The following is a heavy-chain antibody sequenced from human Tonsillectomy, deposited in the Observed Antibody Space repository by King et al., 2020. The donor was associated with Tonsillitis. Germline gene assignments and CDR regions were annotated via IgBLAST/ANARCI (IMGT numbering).Heavy chain of an antibody. CDR3: ARQKRYRRGPKIETCFDP. V-gene: IGHV5-51*01. J-gene: IGHJ5*02. CDR1: GYSFTSYW. CDR2: IYPGDSDT. Sequence: QLVQSGAEVKKPGESLKISCKGSGYSFTSYWIGWVRQMPGKGLEWMGIIYPGDSDTRYSPSFQGQVTISADKSISTAYLQWSSLKASATAMYYCARQKRYRRGPKIETCFDPWGQGTLVTVSS. D-gene: IGHD6-19*01.